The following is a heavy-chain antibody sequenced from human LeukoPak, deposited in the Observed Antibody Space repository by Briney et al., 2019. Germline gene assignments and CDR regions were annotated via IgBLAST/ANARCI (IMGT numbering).Heavy chain of an antibody. CDR3: ARGESYYDILTGPSGFDP. CDR1: GASINTYY. V-gene: IGHV4-59*01. Sequence: SETLSLTCTVSGASINTYYWSWIRQPPGKGLEWIGYIYYSGSTNYNPSLKSRVTISVDTSKNQFPLKLSSVTAADTAVYYCARGESYYDILTGPSGFDPWGQGTLVTVSS. D-gene: IGHD3-9*01. J-gene: IGHJ5*02. CDR2: IYYSGST.